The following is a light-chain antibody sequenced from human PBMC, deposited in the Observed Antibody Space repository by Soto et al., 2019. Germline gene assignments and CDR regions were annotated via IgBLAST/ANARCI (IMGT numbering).Light chain of an antibody. V-gene: IGKV3-20*01. CDR1: QSVSSSF. Sequence: DIILTQSPGTLSLSPGDRATLSCRASQSVSSSFFAWYQQRPGQAPRLIIHGVSSRATGIPDRFIGRGSGTDFPLTINRLEPEDFALYFCPQYGSAPFTFGPVTKLEIK. CDR3: PQYGSAPFT. CDR2: GVS. J-gene: IGKJ3*01.